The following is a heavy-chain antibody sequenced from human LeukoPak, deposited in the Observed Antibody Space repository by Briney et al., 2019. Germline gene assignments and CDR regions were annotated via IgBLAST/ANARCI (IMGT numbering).Heavy chain of an antibody. J-gene: IGHJ4*02. V-gene: IGHV3-30*04. CDR3: ARERDHVSFCSGTRCYGLDY. CDR1: GFSFSDFA. D-gene: IGHD2-2*01. CDR2: ISYDGRNK. Sequence: GGSLRLSCAASGFSFSDFAMHWVRQAPGKGLEWVALISYDGRNKYYADSVKGRFTISRDDSKNSLYLQMNSLRADDTSVHYCARERDHVSFCSGTRCYGLDYWGQGTLVTVSS.